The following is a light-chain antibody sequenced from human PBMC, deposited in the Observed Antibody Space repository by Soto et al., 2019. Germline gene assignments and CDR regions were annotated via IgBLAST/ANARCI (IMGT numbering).Light chain of an antibody. J-gene: IGLJ1*01. CDR1: SSDIGSYDR. CDR3: TSFTTSKTHV. V-gene: IGLV2-18*02. Sequence: QSALTQPPSVSGSPGQSVTISCTGTSSDIGSYDRVSWYQQPPGAAPRLMIYEVSNRPSGVPDRFSGSKSGNTASLTISGLQPEDETDYYCTSFTTSKTHVSGTGTKVTVL. CDR2: EVS.